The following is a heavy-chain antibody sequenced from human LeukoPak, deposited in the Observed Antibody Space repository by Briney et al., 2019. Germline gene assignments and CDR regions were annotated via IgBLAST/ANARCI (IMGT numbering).Heavy chain of an antibody. CDR1: EFTFSDYY. CDR2: ISGSAAGT. D-gene: IGHD1-26*01. V-gene: IGHV3-23*01. Sequence: PGGSLRLSCAASEFTFSDYYMSWIRQAPGKGLEWVSGISGSAAGTYYADSVKGRFTISRDNSKNAVYLQMSSLRAEDTAVYYCAKRPSGSYRALDYWGQGTLVTVSS. J-gene: IGHJ4*02. CDR3: AKRPSGSYRALDY.